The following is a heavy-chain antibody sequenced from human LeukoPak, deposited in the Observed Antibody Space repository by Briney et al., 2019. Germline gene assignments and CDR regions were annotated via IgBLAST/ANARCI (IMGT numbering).Heavy chain of an antibody. J-gene: IGHJ4*02. Sequence: GGSLRLSCVAYGFTFGSFGMHWVRQAPGKGLDWVAVIAYDGSDGNYADSVKGRFTISRDNFKNTLYLQMNSLGPEDTAMYYCARDVMAVAGTLGFDCWGQGALVTVSS. V-gene: IGHV3-30*04. CDR2: IAYDGSDG. CDR1: GFTFGSFG. CDR3: ARDVMAVAGTLGFDC. D-gene: IGHD6-19*01.